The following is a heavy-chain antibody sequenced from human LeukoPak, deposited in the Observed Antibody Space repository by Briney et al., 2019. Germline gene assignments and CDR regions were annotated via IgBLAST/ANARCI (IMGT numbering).Heavy chain of an antibody. CDR2: IKSKTDGGTT. V-gene: IGHV3-15*01. D-gene: IGHD4-17*01. CDR3: TTVGGDYGDYEFDY. J-gene: IGHJ4*02. CDR1: GFTFSDAW. Sequence: PGGSLRLSCAASGFTFSDAWMSWVRQAPGKGLEWVGRIKSKTDGGTTDYAAPVKGRFTISRDDSKNTLYLQMNSLKTEDTAVYYCTTVGGDYGDYEFDYWGQGTLVTVSS.